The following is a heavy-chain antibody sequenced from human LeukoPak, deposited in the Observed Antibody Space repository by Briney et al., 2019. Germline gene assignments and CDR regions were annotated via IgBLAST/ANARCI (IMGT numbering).Heavy chain of an antibody. CDR3: ARDIYDSSGSYFDY. CDR1: GGTFSSYA. CDR2: IIPIFGTA. D-gene: IGHD3-22*01. Sequence: SVKVSCXASGGTFSSYAISWVRQAPGQGLEWMGGIIPIFGTANYAQKFQGRVTITTDESTSTAYMELSSLRSEDTAVYYCARDIYDSSGSYFDYWGLGTLVTVSS. J-gene: IGHJ4*02. V-gene: IGHV1-69*05.